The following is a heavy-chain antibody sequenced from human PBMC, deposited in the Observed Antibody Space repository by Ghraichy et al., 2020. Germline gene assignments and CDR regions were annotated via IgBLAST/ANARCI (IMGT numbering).Heavy chain of an antibody. D-gene: IGHD5-24*01. Sequence: SETLSLTCTVSGGSISSYYWSWIRQPPGKGLEWIGYIYTSGSTNYNPSLKSRVTISVDTSKNQFSLKLSSVTAADTAVYYCARLRDGYNYDFDYWGQGTLVTVSS. V-gene: IGHV4-4*09. CDR3: ARLRDGYNYDFDY. CDR2: IYTSGST. J-gene: IGHJ4*02. CDR1: GGSISSYY.